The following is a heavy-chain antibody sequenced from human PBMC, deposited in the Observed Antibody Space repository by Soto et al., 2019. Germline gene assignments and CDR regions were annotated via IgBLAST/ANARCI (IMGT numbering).Heavy chain of an antibody. J-gene: IGHJ4*02. V-gene: IGHV3-73*02. Sequence: EVQLVESGGGWVQPGGTLKLSCAASGFTFSGSAMHWVRQASGKGLEWVGRIRSKANSYATAYAASVKGRFTISRDDSTNTAYLQMNSLKTEDTAVYYCTRHYITHSDYWGQGTLVTVSS. CDR3: TRHYITHSDY. CDR2: IRSKANSYAT. D-gene: IGHD3-10*01. CDR1: GFTFSGSA.